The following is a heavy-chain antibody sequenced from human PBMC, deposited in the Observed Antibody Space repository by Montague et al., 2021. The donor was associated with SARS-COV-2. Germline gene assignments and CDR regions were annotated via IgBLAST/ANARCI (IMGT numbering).Heavy chain of an antibody. CDR1: GFTFSSYA. CDR3: ARDLNYYDSSGYYYRPADYYYGMDV. D-gene: IGHD3-22*01. V-gene: IGHV3-30-3*01. Sequence: SLRLSCAASGFTFSSYAMHWVRQAPGKGLEWVAVISYDGSNKYYADSVKGRFTISRDNSKNTLYLQMNSLRAEDTAVYYCARDLNYYDSSGYYYRPADYYYGMDVGGQGTTVTVSS. J-gene: IGHJ6*02. CDR2: ISYDGSNK.